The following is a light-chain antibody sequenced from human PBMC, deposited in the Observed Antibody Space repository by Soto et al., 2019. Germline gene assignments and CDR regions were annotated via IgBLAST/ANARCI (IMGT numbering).Light chain of an antibody. CDR1: SGSVSTIYY. Sequence: QTVVTQEPSLSVSPGGTVTLTCGLSSGSVSTIYYPSWYQQTPGQAPRTLIYSTNTRSSGVPDRFSGSILGNKAALTITGAQADDEYDYYCVLYMGTGISVFGGGTKLTVL. CDR2: STN. V-gene: IGLV8-61*01. J-gene: IGLJ2*01. CDR3: VLYMGTGISV.